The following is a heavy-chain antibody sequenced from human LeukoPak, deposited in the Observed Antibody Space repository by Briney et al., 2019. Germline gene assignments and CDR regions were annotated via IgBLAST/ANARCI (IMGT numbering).Heavy chain of an antibody. CDR3: ARDDILTGYYGNFDF. D-gene: IGHD3-9*01. J-gene: IGHJ4*02. V-gene: IGHV4-4*07. Sequence: PSETLSLTCTVSGGSITSFYWNWIRQPAGKGLGWIGRIDTSGSTNYNPSLKSRVTMSVDTSKNQFSLRLSSVTAADTAVYYCARDDILTGYYGNFDFWGQGTLVTVSS. CDR2: IDTSGST. CDR1: GGSITSFY.